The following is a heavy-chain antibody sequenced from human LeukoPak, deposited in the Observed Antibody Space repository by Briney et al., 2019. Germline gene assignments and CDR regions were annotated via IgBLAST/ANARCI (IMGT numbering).Heavy chain of an antibody. CDR3: ARDDVSGTHGVCSDLFHY. D-gene: IGHD2-8*01. CDR1: VYTVTGYY. CDR2: INPNSGGT. Sequence: ASVKVSCKASVYTVTGYYMHWVRQAPGQGLEWMGWINPNSGGTNYAKKFQSRVTMTRDTSISTAYMELSRLRSDATAVYYCARDDVSGTHGVCSDLFHYWGQGNLVTVSS. J-gene: IGHJ4*02. V-gene: IGHV1-2*02.